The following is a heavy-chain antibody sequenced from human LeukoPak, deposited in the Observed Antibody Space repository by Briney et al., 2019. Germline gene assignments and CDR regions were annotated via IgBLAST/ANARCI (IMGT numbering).Heavy chain of an antibody. V-gene: IGHV3-23*01. CDR3: ASPGFTLDYYYYYMDV. D-gene: IGHD3-10*01. CDR2: TSGSGGST. Sequence: PGGSLRLSCAASGFTFSSYAMSWVRQAPGKGLEWVSATSGSGGSTYYADSVKGRFTISRDNSKNTLYLQMNSLRAEDTAVYYCASPGFTLDYYYYYMDVWGKGTTVTISS. CDR1: GFTFSSYA. J-gene: IGHJ6*03.